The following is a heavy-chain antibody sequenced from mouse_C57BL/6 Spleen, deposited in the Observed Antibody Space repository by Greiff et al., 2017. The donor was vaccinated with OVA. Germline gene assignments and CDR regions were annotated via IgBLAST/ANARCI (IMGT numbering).Heavy chain of an antibody. Sequence: VQGVESGAELVRPGTSVKVSCKASGYAFTNYLIEWVKQRPGQGLEWIGVINPGSGGTNYNEKFKGKATLTADKSSSTAYMQLSSLTSEDSAVYFCARDYDYDGAMDYWGQGTSVTVS. CDR2: INPGSGGT. D-gene: IGHD2-4*01. CDR3: ARDYDYDGAMDY. CDR1: GYAFTNYL. V-gene: IGHV1-54*01. J-gene: IGHJ4*01.